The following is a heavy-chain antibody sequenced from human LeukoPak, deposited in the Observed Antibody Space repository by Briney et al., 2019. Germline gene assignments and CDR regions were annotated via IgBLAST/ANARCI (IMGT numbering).Heavy chain of an antibody. CDR1: GGSISSSSYY. J-gene: IGHJ4*02. CDR2: IYYSGST. CDR3: ARGHDILTGYYPD. V-gene: IGHV4-39*01. D-gene: IGHD3-9*01. Sequence: SETLSLTCTVSGGSISSSSYYWGWIRQPPGKGLEWIGSIYYSGSTYYNPSLKSRVTISVDTSKNQFSLKLSSVTAADTAVYYCARGHDILTGYYPDWGQGTLVTVSS.